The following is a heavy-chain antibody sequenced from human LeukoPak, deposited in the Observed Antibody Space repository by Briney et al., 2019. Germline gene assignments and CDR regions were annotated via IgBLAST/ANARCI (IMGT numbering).Heavy chain of an antibody. CDR2: INHSGST. J-gene: IGHJ4*02. Sequence: SETLSLTCAVYGGSFSDYYWSWIRQPPGKGLEWIGEINHSGSTNYSPSLKSRVSISVDTSKNQFSLKLNSVTAADAAMYYCASHYSSGSYRYTGSFDSWGQGMLVNVSS. V-gene: IGHV4-34*01. CDR1: GGSFSDYY. D-gene: IGHD3-16*02. CDR3: ASHYSSGSYRYTGSFDS.